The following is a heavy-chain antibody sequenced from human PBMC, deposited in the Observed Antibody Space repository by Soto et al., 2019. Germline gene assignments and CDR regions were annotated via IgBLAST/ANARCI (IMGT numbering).Heavy chain of an antibody. Sequence: QVQLVQSGAEVKKPGASVKVSCKASGYTFTSYGISWVRQAPGQGLEWMGWISAYNGNTNYAQKFQGRVTMTTDTTTSTGYKDRRSRRADDTAVYYCARDGRGTAMVFTAGDWFAPWGQGTLVTVSS. V-gene: IGHV1-18*01. D-gene: IGHD5-18*01. CDR1: GYTFTSYG. CDR2: ISAYNGNT. CDR3: ARDGRGTAMVFTAGDWFAP. J-gene: IGHJ5*02.